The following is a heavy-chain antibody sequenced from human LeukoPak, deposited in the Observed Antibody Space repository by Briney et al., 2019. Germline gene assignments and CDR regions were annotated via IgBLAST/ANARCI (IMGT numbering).Heavy chain of an antibody. CDR3: ASHVNIVATNPNYYFDY. CDR2: INPNSGGT. CDR1: GYTFTGYY. V-gene: IGHV1-2*02. J-gene: IGHJ4*02. D-gene: IGHD5-12*01. Sequence: GASVKVSCTASGYTFTGYYMHWVRQAPGQGLEWMGWINPNSGGTNYAQKFQGRVTMTRDTSISTAYMELSRLRSDDTAVYYCASHVNIVATNPNYYFDYWAQGTLVTVSS.